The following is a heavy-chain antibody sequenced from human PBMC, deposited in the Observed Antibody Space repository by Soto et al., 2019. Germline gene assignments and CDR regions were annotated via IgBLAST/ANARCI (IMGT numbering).Heavy chain of an antibody. D-gene: IGHD6-13*01. V-gene: IGHV1-3*01. J-gene: IGHJ5*02. CDR1: GYTFTSYG. CDR3: VRRHVSATGIDWFDP. CDR2: INAANGVT. Sequence: RASVKVSCKASGYTFTSYGIHWVRQAPGQRLEWMGWINAANGVTKYSPKFQGRVTITRDTSASTAYMELSSLRSEDTAVYYCVRRHVSATGIDWFDPWGQGTLVTVSS.